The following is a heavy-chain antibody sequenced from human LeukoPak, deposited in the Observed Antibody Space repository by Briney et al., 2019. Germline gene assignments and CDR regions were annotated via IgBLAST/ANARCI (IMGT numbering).Heavy chain of an antibody. CDR1: GGSISSGSYY. CDR2: IYTSGSN. J-gene: IGHJ4*02. V-gene: IGHV4-61*02. Sequence: SETLSLTCTVSGGSISSGSYYWGWVRQPAGKGVEWIGRIYTSGSNNYNPSLKSRVTISVDTSKNQFSLKLSSVTAADTVVYYCARDPWGIAVAGYFDYWGQGTLVTVSS. D-gene: IGHD6-19*01. CDR3: ARDPWGIAVAGYFDY.